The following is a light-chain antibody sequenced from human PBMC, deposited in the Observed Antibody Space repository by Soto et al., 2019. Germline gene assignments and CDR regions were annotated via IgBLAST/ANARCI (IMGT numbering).Light chain of an antibody. J-gene: IGKJ5*01. CDR2: GAS. CDR3: QQYGSSPIT. Sequence: EIVLTQSPGTLSVSPGERSALSCRASQSVISYLAWYQQKPGQAPRLLIYGASSRATGIPDRFSGSGSGTDFTLTISRLEPEDFAVYYCQQYGSSPITFGQGTRLEIK. CDR1: QSVISY. V-gene: IGKV3-20*01.